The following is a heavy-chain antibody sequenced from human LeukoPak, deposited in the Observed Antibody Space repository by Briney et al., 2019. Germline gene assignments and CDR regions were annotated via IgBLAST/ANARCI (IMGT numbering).Heavy chain of an antibody. V-gene: IGHV4-34*01. D-gene: IGHD6-6*01. CDR2: INHSGST. J-gene: IGHJ4*02. CDR3: AREWSSSSNNTSDY. Sequence: SETLSLTCAVYGGSFSGYYWSWIRQPPGKGLEWIGEINHSGSTNYNPSLKGRVTISVDTSKNQFSLKLSSVTAADTAVYYCAREWSSSSNNTSDYWGQGTLVTVSS. CDR1: GGSFSGYY.